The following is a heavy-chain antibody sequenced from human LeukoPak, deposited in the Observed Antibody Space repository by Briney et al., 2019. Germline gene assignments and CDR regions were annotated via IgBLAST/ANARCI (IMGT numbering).Heavy chain of an antibody. CDR1: GFTFSSYS. D-gene: IGHD6-13*01. V-gene: IGHV3-21*01. CDR2: ISSSSSYI. J-gene: IGHJ4*02. Sequence: GGSLRLSCAASGFTFSSYSMNWVRQAPGKGLEWVSSISSSSSYIYYADSVKGRFTISRDNAKNSLYLQMNSLRAEDTAVYYCARDSGSIAAAGHDYWGQGTLVTVSS. CDR3: ARDSGSIAAAGHDY.